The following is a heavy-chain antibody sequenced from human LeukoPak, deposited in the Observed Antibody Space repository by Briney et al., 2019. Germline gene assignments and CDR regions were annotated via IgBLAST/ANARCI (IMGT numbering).Heavy chain of an antibody. D-gene: IGHD1-26*01. CDR2: IRYDGGNK. V-gene: IGHV3-30*02. CDR3: AKHSGFGGSYYRRGYFDY. Sequence: GGSLRLSCAASGFTFSSYGMHWVRQAPGKGLEWVAFIRYDGGNKYYADSVKGRFTISRDNSKNTLYLQMNSLRAEDTAVYYCAKHSGFGGSYYRRGYFDYWGQGTLVTVSS. CDR1: GFTFSSYG. J-gene: IGHJ4*02.